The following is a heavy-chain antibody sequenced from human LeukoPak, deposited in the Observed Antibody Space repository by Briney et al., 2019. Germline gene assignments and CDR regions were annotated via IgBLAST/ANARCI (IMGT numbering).Heavy chain of an antibody. CDR2: LRTDGGRT. J-gene: IGHJ4*02. Sequence: PGGSLRLSCTASGFTFSNYWMHWVRQAPGKGLEWVSRLRTDGGRTNYADSVAGRFTISRDNTKNTVHLQMNSLRAEDTAVYYCSRDHPGFNSLDFWGQGTLVTVS. V-gene: IGHV3-74*01. CDR3: SRDHPGFNSLDF. CDR1: GFTFSNYW. D-gene: IGHD4-23*01.